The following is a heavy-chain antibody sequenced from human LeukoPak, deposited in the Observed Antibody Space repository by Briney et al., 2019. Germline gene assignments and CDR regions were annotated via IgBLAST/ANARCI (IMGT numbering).Heavy chain of an antibody. V-gene: IGHV1-18*01. CDR3: ARAIDIVVVPAAIDWFDP. D-gene: IGHD2-2*01. J-gene: IGHJ5*02. Sequence: ASVKVSCKASGYTFTSYGISWVRQAPGQVLEWMVWISAYNGNTNYAQKLQGRVTMTTDTSTSTAYMELRSLRSDDTAVYYCARAIDIVVVPAAIDWFDPWGQGTLVTVSS. CDR2: ISAYNGNT. CDR1: GYTFTSYG.